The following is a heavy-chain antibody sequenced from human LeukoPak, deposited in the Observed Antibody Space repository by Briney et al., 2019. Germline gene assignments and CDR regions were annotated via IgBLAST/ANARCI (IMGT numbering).Heavy chain of an antibody. CDR1: GFTFSSYA. J-gene: IGHJ3*02. CDR2: ISGSGGST. V-gene: IGHV3-23*01. CDR3: AQQWLVLGAFDI. Sequence: GGSLRLSCAASGFTFSSYAMSWVRQAPGKGLEWVSAISGSGGSTYYADSVKGRFTISRDNSKNTLYLQMNSLRAEDTAVYYCAQQWLVLGAFDIWGQGAMVTVSS. D-gene: IGHD6-19*01.